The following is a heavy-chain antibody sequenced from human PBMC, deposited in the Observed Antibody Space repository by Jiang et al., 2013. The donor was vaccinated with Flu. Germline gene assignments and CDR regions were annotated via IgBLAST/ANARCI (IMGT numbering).Heavy chain of an antibody. J-gene: IGHJ4*02. Sequence: GAEVKKPGASVKVSCKASAYTFSDYLMHWVRQAPGQGLEWMGCVNPKNGETRYAEKFQGRVTMTRDTSINTAYMELNRLTSDDTAVYYCARARPPKPLDYWGQGTLVTVSS. V-gene: IGHV1-2*02. CDR2: VNPKNGET. CDR3: ARARPPKPLDY. D-gene: IGHD1-14*01. CDR1: AYTFSDYL.